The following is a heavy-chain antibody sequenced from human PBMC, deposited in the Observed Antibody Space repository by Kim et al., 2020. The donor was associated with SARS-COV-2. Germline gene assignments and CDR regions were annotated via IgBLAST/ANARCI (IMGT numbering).Heavy chain of an antibody. Sequence: GGSLRLSCVVSGFTFSDYAMSWVRQAAEKGLEWVSSIEGDGRGTYYAESVKGRFTISRDNSKSTLYLEMNSLRADDTALYYCAKDWFRRNGLFDAFDIRGQGTMVTVSS. CDR2: IEGDGRGT. J-gene: IGHJ3*02. CDR1: GFTFSDYA. V-gene: IGHV3-23*01. D-gene: IGHD3-10*01. CDR3: AKDWFRRNGLFDAFDI.